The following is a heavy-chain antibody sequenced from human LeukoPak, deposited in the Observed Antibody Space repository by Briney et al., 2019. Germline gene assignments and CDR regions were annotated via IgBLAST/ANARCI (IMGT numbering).Heavy chain of an antibody. J-gene: IGHJ6*03. CDR3: TRELPGNYYYYYYTDV. CDR2: IYYSGST. Sequence: PSETLSLTCTVSGGSISSHYWSWIRQPPGKGLEWIGYIYYSGSTNYNPSLKSRVTISVDTSKNQFSLKLSSVTAADTAVYYCTRELPGNYYYYYYTDVWGKGTTVTVSS. D-gene: IGHD2-15*01. CDR1: GGSISSHY. V-gene: IGHV4-59*11.